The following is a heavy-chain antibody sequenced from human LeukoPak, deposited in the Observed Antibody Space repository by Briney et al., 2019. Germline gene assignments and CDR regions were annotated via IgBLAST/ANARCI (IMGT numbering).Heavy chain of an antibody. CDR3: ARRWFGEYTYDY. CDR2: INPNSGGT. D-gene: IGHD3-10*01. CDR1: GYTFSGTC. V-gene: IGHV1-2*02. Sequence: ASVKVSCKASGYTFSGTCMHWVRQAPGQGLEWMGWINPNSGGTNYAQKFQGRVTMTRDTSISTAYMELSRLRSDDTAVYYCARRWFGEYTYDYWGQGTLVTVSS. J-gene: IGHJ4*02.